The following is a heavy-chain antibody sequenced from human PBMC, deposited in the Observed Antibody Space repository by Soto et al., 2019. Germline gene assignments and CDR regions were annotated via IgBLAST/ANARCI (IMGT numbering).Heavy chain of an antibody. D-gene: IGHD3-22*01. Sequence: ASVKVSCKASGYTFTSYGISWVRQAPGQGLEWMGWISAYNGNTNYAQKLQGRVTMTTDTSTSTAYMELRSLRSDDTAVYYCARLGYYYDSSGGYYYYGMDVWGQGTTVTV. CDR2: ISAYNGNT. CDR1: GYTFTSYG. V-gene: IGHV1-18*01. CDR3: ARLGYYYDSSGGYYYYGMDV. J-gene: IGHJ6*02.